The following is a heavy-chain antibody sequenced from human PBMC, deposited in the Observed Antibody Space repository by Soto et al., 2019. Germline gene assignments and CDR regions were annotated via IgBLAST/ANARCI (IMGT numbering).Heavy chain of an antibody. Sequence: SETLSLTCTVSGGSISFSYWSWIRQPAGKGLEWIGRTYTSGATNYNPSLKSRVTMSVDTSKNQFSLKLSSVTAADTAVYYCARTAVASTPYFDFWGQGTLVTVSS. V-gene: IGHV4-4*07. D-gene: IGHD2-15*01. CDR2: TYTSGAT. J-gene: IGHJ4*02. CDR1: GGSISFSY. CDR3: ARTAVASTPYFDF.